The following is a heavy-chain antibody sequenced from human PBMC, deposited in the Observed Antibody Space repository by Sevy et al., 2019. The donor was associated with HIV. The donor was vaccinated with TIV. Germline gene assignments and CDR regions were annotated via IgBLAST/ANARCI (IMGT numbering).Heavy chain of an antibody. Sequence: GGSLRLSCAASGFTFSDYGLHWVRQSPGKGLEWLAVISYDGSNDFYVDSVKGRFTISRDNSKNTLYLQMSSLIPEDTAVFYCARDSFSGSSYLYAMDVWGQGTTVTVSS. CDR3: ARDSFSGSSYLYAMDV. CDR1: GFTFSDYG. V-gene: IGHV3-30-3*01. D-gene: IGHD3-10*01. CDR2: ISYDGSND. J-gene: IGHJ6*02.